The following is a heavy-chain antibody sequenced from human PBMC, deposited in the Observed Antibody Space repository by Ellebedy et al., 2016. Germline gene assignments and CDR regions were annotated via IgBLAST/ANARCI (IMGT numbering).Heavy chain of an antibody. CDR3: VRGIAWFNH. V-gene: IGHV3-20*04. J-gene: IGHJ5*02. CDR2: ITKSAGGT. CDR1: GFSFDEYG. Sequence: GGSLRLXCAGSGFSFDEYGMSWVRQVPGKGLEWVAGITKSAGGTRYADSVKGRFIISRDNANNSLYLQMYSLKVEDTAFYYCVRGIAWFNHWGQGILVTVSS.